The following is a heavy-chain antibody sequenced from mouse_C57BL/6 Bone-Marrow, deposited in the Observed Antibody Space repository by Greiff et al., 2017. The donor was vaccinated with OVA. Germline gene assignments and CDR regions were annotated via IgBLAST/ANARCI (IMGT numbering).Heavy chain of an antibody. CDR3: TTIYYYGSSYSYWYFDV. CDR1: GFNIKDDY. V-gene: IGHV14-4*01. Sequence: EVQLQQSGAELVRPGASVKLSCTASGFNIKDDYMHWVKQRPEQGLEWIGWIDPENGDTEYASKFQGKATITADTSSNTAYLQLSSLTSEDTAVYYCTTIYYYGSSYSYWYFDVWGTGTTVTGSS. CDR2: IDPENGDT. D-gene: IGHD1-1*01. J-gene: IGHJ1*03.